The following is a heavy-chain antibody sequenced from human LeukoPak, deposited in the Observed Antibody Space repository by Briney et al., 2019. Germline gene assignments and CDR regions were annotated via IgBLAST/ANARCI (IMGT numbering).Heavy chain of an antibody. J-gene: IGHJ4*02. CDR1: GFTFSRHW. D-gene: IGHD3-22*01. CDR3: ARGGGYPYY. CDR2: IKHDGSEE. V-gene: IGHV3-7*01. Sequence: GSLRLSCAGSGFTFSRHWMCWVRQAPGKGLEWVANIKHDGSEESYVDSVKGRFTVSRDNAKKSLYLQMNSLRAEDTAVYYCARGGGYPYYWGQGALVTVSS.